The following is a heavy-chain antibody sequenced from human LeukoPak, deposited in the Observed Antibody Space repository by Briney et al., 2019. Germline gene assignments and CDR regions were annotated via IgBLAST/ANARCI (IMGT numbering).Heavy chain of an antibody. D-gene: IGHD5-18*01. CDR1: GFAFSSYA. CDR3: AKDPHTGYSFAY. CDR2: LSGSGGST. V-gene: IGHV3-23*01. J-gene: IGHJ4*02. Sequence: GGSLRLSCVFSGFAFSSYAMSWVRQAPGKGLEWVSSLSGSGGSTYYADSVKGRFTISRDNSKNALYLQMNSLRVEDTAVYYCAKDPHTGYSFAYWGQGTLVTVSS.